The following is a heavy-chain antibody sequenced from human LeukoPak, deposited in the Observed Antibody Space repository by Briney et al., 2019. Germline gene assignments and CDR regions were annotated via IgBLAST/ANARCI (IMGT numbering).Heavy chain of an antibody. CDR2: ISGSGGST. CDR1: GFTFSSYS. V-gene: IGHV3-23*01. Sequence: GGSLRLSCAASGFTFSSYSMNWVRQAPGKGLEWVSVISGSGGSTYHADSVKGRFTISRDNSKNTVHLQMNSLRAEDTAVYYCAKDKDSSGPYYFDYWGQGTLVTVSS. J-gene: IGHJ4*02. D-gene: IGHD6-19*01. CDR3: AKDKDSSGPYYFDY.